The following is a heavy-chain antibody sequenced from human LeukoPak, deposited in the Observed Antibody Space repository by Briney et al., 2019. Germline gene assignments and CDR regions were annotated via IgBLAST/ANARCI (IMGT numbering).Heavy chain of an antibody. V-gene: IGHV3-21*01. CDR2: ISSSSSYI. Sequence: GGSLRLSCAASGFTFSSYSMNWVRQAPGKGLEWASSISSSSSYIYYADSVKGRFTISRDNAKNSLYLQMNSLRAEDTAVYYCAGGAAAANDAFDIWGQGTMVTVSS. J-gene: IGHJ3*02. CDR3: AGGAAAANDAFDI. D-gene: IGHD6-13*01. CDR1: GFTFSSYS.